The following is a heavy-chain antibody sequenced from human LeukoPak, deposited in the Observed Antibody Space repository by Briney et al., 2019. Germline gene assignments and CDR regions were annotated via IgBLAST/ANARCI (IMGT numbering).Heavy chain of an antibody. J-gene: IGHJ5*02. CDR3: ARGMGSTWYWFDP. CDR1: GGSISSYY. CDR2: INYSGSA. Sequence: SETRSLTCTVSGGSISSYYWTWIRQSPGKGLEWIGHINYSGSANYNDSLCSRVTISVDTSKNQFSLNLSSVTAADTAVYYCARGMGSTWYWFDPWGQGDLVSVSS. V-gene: IGHV4-59*01. D-gene: IGHD6-13*01.